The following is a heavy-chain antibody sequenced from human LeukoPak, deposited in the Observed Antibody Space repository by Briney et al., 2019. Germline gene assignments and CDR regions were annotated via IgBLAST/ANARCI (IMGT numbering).Heavy chain of an antibody. J-gene: IGHJ5*02. CDR1: GYRFTSYW. D-gene: IGHD6-6*01. CDR2: IFPDDSDT. V-gene: IGHV5-51*01. CDR3: ARHGSIGARQNWFDP. Sequence: GESLKISCKASGYRFTSYWIGWVRPMPGKGLEWMGIIFPDDSDTRYSPSFQGQVTISADKSINTAYLQWSSLKASDTAMYYCARHGSIGARQNWFDPWGQGTLVTVSS.